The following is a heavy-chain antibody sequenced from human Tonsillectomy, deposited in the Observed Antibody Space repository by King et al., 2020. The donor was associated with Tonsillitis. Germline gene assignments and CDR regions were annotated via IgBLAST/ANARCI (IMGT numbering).Heavy chain of an antibody. V-gene: IGHV3-30*04. CDR3: ARRVQAGVYFDY. Sequence: VQLVESGGGVVQPGRSLRLSCAASGFTFSSYTMHWVRQAPGKGLEWVAVISYDGGNKYYADSVKGRFTISRDNSKNTLYLQMNSLRAEDTAVYYCARRVQAGVYFDYWGQGTLVTVSS. D-gene: IGHD3-10*01. CDR1: GFTFSSYT. CDR2: ISYDGGNK. J-gene: IGHJ4*02.